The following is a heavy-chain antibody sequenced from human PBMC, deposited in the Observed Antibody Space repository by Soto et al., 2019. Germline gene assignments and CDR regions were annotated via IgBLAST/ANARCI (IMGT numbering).Heavy chain of an antibody. J-gene: IGHJ4*02. CDR2: INAYNGNT. CDR3: ASDPVAGTYFDY. CDR1: GYTFTSYG. Sequence: QVQLVQSGAEVKKPGASVKVSCKASGYTFTSYGISWVRQAPGQGLEWMGWINAYNGNTNYAQKLQGRVTMTTDTSTSPAYMELRSLRSDATAVFYCASDPVAGTYFDYWGQGTLVTVSS. D-gene: IGHD6-19*01. V-gene: IGHV1-18*01.